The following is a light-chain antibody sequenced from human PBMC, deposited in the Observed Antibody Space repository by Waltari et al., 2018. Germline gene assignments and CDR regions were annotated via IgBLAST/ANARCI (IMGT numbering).Light chain of an antibody. CDR2: LVI. CDR3: SSYPSINTFV. CDR1: SSDVGGHDY. J-gene: IGLJ1*01. Sequence: QSALTEQASVCGSPGQSNTISCTGTSSDVGGHDYVGWYQQPPGKAPKLMIYLVIKRPSGLSDLFSGSKSGNPTSLTISGLQADDEADYYCSSYPSINTFVFGTGTKFTVL. V-gene: IGLV2-14*01.